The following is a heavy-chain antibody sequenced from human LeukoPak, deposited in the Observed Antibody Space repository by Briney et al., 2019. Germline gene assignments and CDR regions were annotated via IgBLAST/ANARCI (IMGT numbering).Heavy chain of an antibody. J-gene: IGHJ6*02. CDR2: ISYDGSNK. D-gene: IGHD6-6*01. CDR1: GFTFSSYG. Sequence: PGGSLRLSFAASGFTFSSYGMHWVRQAPGKGLEWVAVISYDGSNKYYADSVKGRFTISRDNSKNTLYLQMNSLRAEDTAVYYCAKDQRYDVYSSSSVYYYYGMDVWGQGTTVTVSS. V-gene: IGHV3-30*18. CDR3: AKDQRYDVYSSSSVYYYYGMDV.